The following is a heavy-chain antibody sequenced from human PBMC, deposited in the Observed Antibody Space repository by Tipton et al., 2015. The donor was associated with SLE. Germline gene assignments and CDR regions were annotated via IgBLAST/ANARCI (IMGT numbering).Heavy chain of an antibody. CDR3: AKGFGPVTTALDF. V-gene: IGHV3-53*01. CDR1: GFTVSTNY. D-gene: IGHD4-17*01. J-gene: IGHJ4*02. Sequence: GSLRLSCAASGFTVSTNYMSWVRQAPGKGLEWVSVIFGGASSTYYADSVKGRFTISRDDSKNTLYLQMSILRVEDTAVYYCAKGFGPVTTALDFWGQGTQVTVSS. CDR2: IFGGASST.